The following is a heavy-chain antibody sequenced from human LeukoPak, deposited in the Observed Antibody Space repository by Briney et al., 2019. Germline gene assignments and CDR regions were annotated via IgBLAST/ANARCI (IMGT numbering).Heavy chain of an antibody. D-gene: IGHD4-17*01. J-gene: IGHJ4*02. Sequence: ASVTLSRKASGYTFTVYYMYWGRLAPGQGLEWMWWVYPNSGGTNYPQKFQGRVTMTRDTSTTTAYMELRRLTSDDTAVYYCARASRPTVTIDPYYFDYWGQGTLVTVSS. CDR3: ARASRPTVTIDPYYFDY. V-gene: IGHV1-2*02. CDR1: GYTFTVYY. CDR2: VYPNSGGT.